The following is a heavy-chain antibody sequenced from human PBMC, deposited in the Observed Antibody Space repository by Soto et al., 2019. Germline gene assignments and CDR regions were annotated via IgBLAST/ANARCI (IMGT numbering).Heavy chain of an antibody. D-gene: IGHD1-26*01. V-gene: IGHV4-31*03. Sequence: LSLTCTVSGGSISSGGYYWSWIRQHPGKGLEWIGYIYYSGSTYYNPSLKSRVTISVDTSKNQFSLKLSSVTAADTAMYYCARGSRVKIPAATGRDYYYHGLDVWAQGTAVT. CDR1: GGSISSGGYY. CDR2: IYYSGST. J-gene: IGHJ6*02. CDR3: ARGSRVKIPAATGRDYYYHGLDV.